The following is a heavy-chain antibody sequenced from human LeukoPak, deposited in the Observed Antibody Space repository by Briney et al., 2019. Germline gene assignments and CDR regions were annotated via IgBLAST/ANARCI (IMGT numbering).Heavy chain of an antibody. D-gene: IGHD7-27*01. CDR2: ISYDGSNK. CDR3: AMQTGGRFDY. V-gene: IGHV3-30*01. CDR1: GFTFSSYA. Sequence: GGSLRLSCAASGFTFSSYAMHWVRQAPGKGLEWVAVISYDGSNKYYADSVKGRFTISRDNSKNTLYLQMNSLRAEDTAVYYCAMQTGGRFDYWGQGTLVTVSS. J-gene: IGHJ4*02.